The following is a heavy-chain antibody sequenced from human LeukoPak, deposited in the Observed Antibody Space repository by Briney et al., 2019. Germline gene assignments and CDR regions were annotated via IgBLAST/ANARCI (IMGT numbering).Heavy chain of an antibody. CDR1: GGSIDPYY. J-gene: IGHJ4*02. V-gene: IGHV4-59*01. D-gene: IGHD6-19*01. CDR3: ARIPDISGWPFDY. Sequence: PSETLSLTCTVSGGSIDPYYWTWIRQPPGKGLEWIGYTSYTGRTEYNPSLESRVTMSVDTSKRQFSLKLTSVTATDTAVYYCARIPDISGWPFDYWGQGTLVTVSS. CDR2: TSYTGRT.